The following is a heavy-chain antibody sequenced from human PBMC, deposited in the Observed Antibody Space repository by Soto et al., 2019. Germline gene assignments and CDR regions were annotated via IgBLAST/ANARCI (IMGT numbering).Heavy chain of an antibody. Sequence: PGGSLRLSCAASGFTFSNAWMNWVRQAPGKGLEWFGRIKSKTDGGTTDYAAPVKGRFTTSRDDSKNTLYLQMNSLKTEDTAVYYCTTWVASAAESYYYYYGMDVWGQGTTVTVSS. D-gene: IGHD6-13*01. CDR2: IKSKTDGGTT. CDR1: GFTFSNAW. V-gene: IGHV3-15*07. CDR3: TTWVASAAESYYYYYGMDV. J-gene: IGHJ6*02.